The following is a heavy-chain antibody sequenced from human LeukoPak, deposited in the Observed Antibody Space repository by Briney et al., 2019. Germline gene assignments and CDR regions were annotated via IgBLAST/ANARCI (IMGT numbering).Heavy chain of an antibody. J-gene: IGHJ6*03. D-gene: IGHD2-2*01. CDR3: ARGWGYCSSTSCYYYYYYMDV. V-gene: IGHV3-7*01. Sequence: GSLRLSCAASGFTFSSYWMSWVRQAPGKGLEWVANIKQDGSEKYYVDSVKGRFTISRDNAKNSLYLQMNSLRAEDTAVYYCARGWGYCSSTSCYYYYYYMDVWGKGTTVTVSS. CDR1: GFTFSSYW. CDR2: IKQDGSEK.